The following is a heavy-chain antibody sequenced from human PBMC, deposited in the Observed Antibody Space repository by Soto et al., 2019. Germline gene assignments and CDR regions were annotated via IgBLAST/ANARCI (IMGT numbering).Heavy chain of an antibody. CDR1: GFTFGSHG. CDR2: IGYDGSGK. D-gene: IGHD4-4*01. Sequence: QVQLVESGGGVVQPGRSLRLSCAASGFTFGSHGMHWVRQAPGKGLEWVALIGYDGSGKYYTDSVKGRFTNSRDNSNNMMYLQMNSLRAEDTAIYYCAKEDYTVFDSWGQGTLVTVSS. J-gene: IGHJ4*02. V-gene: IGHV3-30*18. CDR3: AKEDYTVFDS.